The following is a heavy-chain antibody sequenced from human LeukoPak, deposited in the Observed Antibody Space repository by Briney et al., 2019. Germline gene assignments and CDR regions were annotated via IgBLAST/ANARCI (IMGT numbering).Heavy chain of an antibody. V-gene: IGHV3-74*01. Sequence: GGSLRLSCAASGFTFSSYWMHWVRQAPGKGLVWVSRINSDGSSTSYADSVKGRFTISRDNAKNTPYLQMNSLRAEDTAVYYCARVSAPYYYYYYMDVWGKGTTVTVSS. CDR3: ARVSAPYYYYYYMDV. J-gene: IGHJ6*03. CDR1: GFTFSSYW. D-gene: IGHD6-25*01. CDR2: INSDGSST.